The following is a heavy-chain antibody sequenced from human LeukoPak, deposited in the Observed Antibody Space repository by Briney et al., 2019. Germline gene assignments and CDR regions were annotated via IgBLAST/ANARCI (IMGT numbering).Heavy chain of an antibody. CDR1: GFAFSSYG. CDR3: ARSAR. J-gene: IGHJ4*02. Sequence: GGSLRLSCAASGFAFSSYGMHWVRQAPGKGLEWVAVISYDGSNKYYADSVKGRFTISRDNAKSSLYLQMNSLRAEDTAVYYCARSARWGQGTLVTVSS. CDR2: ISYDGSNK. V-gene: IGHV3-30*03.